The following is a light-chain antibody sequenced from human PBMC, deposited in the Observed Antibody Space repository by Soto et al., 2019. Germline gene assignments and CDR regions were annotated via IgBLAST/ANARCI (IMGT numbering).Light chain of an antibody. J-gene: IGLJ1*01. V-gene: IGLV1-40*01. Sequence: QSVLTQPTSVSGAPGQRVTISCTGSSSNIGAGYDVHWYQQLPGTAPKLLIYGNSNRPSGVPDRFSGSKSGTSASLAITGLQAEDEADYYCQSYDSSLSANYVFGTGTKRTVL. CDR1: SSNIGAGYD. CDR2: GNS. CDR3: QSYDSSLSANYV.